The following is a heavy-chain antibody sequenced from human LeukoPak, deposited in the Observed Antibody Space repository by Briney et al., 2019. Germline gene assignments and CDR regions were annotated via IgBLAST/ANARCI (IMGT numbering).Heavy chain of an antibody. CDR1: GFTFDKYF. J-gene: IGHJ4*02. CDR3: VRDHQLRDPGC. CDR2: ISGTSTYI. D-gene: IGHD5-24*01. V-gene: IGHV3-21*01. Sequence: GGSLRLSCATSGFTFDKYFIHWVLQAPGKGLDWVSSISGTSTYIDYADSVKGRFTISRDNAKNSLYLQKNSLRVEDTAVYYCVRDHQLRDPGCWGQGTLVTVSS.